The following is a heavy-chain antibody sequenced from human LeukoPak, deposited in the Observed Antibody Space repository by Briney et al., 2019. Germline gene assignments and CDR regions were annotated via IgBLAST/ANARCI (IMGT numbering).Heavy chain of an antibody. V-gene: IGHV3-30*03. CDR3: ARGLSYSSSFSY. Sequence: PGGSLRLSCAASGFTFSSYGMHWVRRAPGKGLEWVAVISSDGNNKNYVDSVKGRFTFSRDNSKNTLYLQMNSLRAEDTAVYYCARGLSYSSSFSYWGQGTLVTVSS. CDR1: GFTFSSYG. J-gene: IGHJ4*02. CDR2: ISSDGNNK. D-gene: IGHD6-13*01.